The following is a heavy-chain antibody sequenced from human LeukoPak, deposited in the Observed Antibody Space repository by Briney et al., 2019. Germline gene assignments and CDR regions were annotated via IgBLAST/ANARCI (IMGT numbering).Heavy chain of an antibody. V-gene: IGHV4-34*01. CDR2: INHSGST. Sequence: SETLSLTCAVYGGSFSGYYWSWIRQPPGKGLEWIGEINHSGSTNYNPSLKSRVTISVDTSKNQFSLKLSSVTAADTAVYYCARGTKLLADRRLGWFDPWGQGTLVTVSS. CDR3: ARGTKLLADRRLGWFDP. J-gene: IGHJ5*02. CDR1: GGSFSGYY. D-gene: IGHD6-6*01.